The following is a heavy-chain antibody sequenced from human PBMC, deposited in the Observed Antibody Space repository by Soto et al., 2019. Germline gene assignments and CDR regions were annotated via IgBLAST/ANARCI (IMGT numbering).Heavy chain of an antibody. V-gene: IGHV3-23*01. CDR3: AKVLKQWLVQGPFDY. Sequence: GGSLRLSCAASGFTFSSYAMSWVRQAPGKGLEWVSAISGSGGSTYYADSVKGRFTISRDNSKNTLYLQMNSLRAEDTAVYYCAKVLKQWLVQGPFDYWGQGTLVTVPQ. D-gene: IGHD6-19*01. CDR1: GFTFSSYA. CDR2: ISGSGGST. J-gene: IGHJ4*02.